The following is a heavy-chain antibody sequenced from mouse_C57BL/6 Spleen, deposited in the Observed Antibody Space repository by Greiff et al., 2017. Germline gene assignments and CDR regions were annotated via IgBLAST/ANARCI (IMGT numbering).Heavy chain of an antibody. CDR2: INYDGSST. Sequence: EVKLVESEGGLVQPGSSMKLSCTASGFTFSDYYMAWVRQVPEKGLEWVANINYDGSSTYYLDPLKSRFIISRDNAKNILYLQMSSMKSEDTATYYWARGAYSNDAMDYWGQGTSVTVSS. CDR3: ARGAYSNDAMDY. CDR1: GFTFSDYY. J-gene: IGHJ4*01. V-gene: IGHV5-16*01. D-gene: IGHD2-5*01.